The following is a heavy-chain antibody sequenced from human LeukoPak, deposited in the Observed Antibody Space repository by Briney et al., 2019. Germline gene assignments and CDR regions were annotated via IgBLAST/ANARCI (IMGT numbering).Heavy chain of an antibody. CDR2: IFYSGST. D-gene: IGHD6-19*01. CDR1: GYSISSGYY. Sequence: PSETLSLTCTVSGYSISSGYYWGWIRQPPGKGLEWIGYIFYSGSTNYNPSLKSRVTISLDTSVNQFSLKLNSVTAADTAVYYCARGMWLPRDIDYWGQGTLVTVSS. J-gene: IGHJ4*02. CDR3: ARGMWLPRDIDY. V-gene: IGHV4-61*01.